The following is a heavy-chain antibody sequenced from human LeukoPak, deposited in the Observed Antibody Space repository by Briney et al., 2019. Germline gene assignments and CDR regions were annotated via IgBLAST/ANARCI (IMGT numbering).Heavy chain of an antibody. V-gene: IGHV1-8*01. J-gene: IGHJ4*02. D-gene: IGHD3-22*01. CDR2: MNPNSGNT. CDR3: ASSMPYDSSGYRDF. CDR1: GYTFTSYD. Sequence: ASVKVSCKASGYTFTSYDINWVRQATGQGLEWMGWMNPNSGNTGSAQKFQGRVTMTRNTSINTAYMELSSLRFEDSAVYYCASSMPYDSSGYRDFWGQGTLVTASS.